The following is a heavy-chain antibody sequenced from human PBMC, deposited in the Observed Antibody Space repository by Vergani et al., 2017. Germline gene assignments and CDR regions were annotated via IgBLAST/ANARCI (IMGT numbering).Heavy chain of an antibody. CDR3: ARGGWLVPDV. CDR1: GDSISPYF. CDR2: ISYSGDT. J-gene: IGHJ4*02. V-gene: IGHV4-59*01. D-gene: IGHD2-15*01. Sequence: QVQLHESGPGLVKPSETLSLTCTVSGDSISPYFWTWIRQPPGQGLEWIGYISYSGDTTCAPSLKSRVSISLDTSKNQFSLQVNSVTPSDTAVYSCARGGWLVPDVWGQGTLVTVSS.